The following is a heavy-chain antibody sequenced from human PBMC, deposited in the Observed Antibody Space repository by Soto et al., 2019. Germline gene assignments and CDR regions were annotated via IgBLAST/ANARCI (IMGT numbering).Heavy chain of an antibody. CDR3: ARGKDDSSGYASAFDI. CDR2: IWYDGSNK. Sequence: QVQLVESGGGVVQPGRSLRLSCAASGFTFSSYGMHWVRQAPGKGLEWVAVIWYDGSNKYYADSVKGRFTISRDNSKNTLDLQMNSLRAEDTAVYYCARGKDDSSGYASAFDIWGQGTMVTVSS. J-gene: IGHJ3*02. D-gene: IGHD3-22*01. CDR1: GFTFSSYG. V-gene: IGHV3-33*01.